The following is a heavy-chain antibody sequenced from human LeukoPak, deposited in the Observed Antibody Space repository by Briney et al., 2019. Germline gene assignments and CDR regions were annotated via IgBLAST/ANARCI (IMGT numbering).Heavy chain of an antibody. Sequence: SETLSLTCTVSGGSISSGSHHWGWFRQSPGKGLEWIGSIYYSRTTYYNPSLNSRVTISVVTSKNQFSLQLSSVTAADTAVYYCASDTGDYGDYWGQGTLVTVSS. D-gene: IGHD4-17*01. CDR3: ASDTGDYGDY. CDR2: IYYSRTT. J-gene: IGHJ4*02. CDR1: GGSISSGSHH. V-gene: IGHV4-39*01.